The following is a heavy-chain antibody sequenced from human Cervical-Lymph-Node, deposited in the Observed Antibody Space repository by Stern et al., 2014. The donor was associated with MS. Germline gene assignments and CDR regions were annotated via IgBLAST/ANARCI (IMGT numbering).Heavy chain of an antibody. D-gene: IGHD1-1*01. CDR3: ARHPPRRKWDDPNYGMDV. Sequence: VQLVQSGAEVKKPGESLKISCKGSGYTFTNNWIAWVRQMPGKGLEWLGIIYPDDSAIRYSPSLQGQVTISADKSIMTLYLHWCSLKAGDSAVYECARHPPRRKWDDPNYGMDVWGQGTTVTVSS. CDR1: GYTFTNNW. CDR2: IYPDDSAI. V-gene: IGHV5-51*01. J-gene: IGHJ6*02.